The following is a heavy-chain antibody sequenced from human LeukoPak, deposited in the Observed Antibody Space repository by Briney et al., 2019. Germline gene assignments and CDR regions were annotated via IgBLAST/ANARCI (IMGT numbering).Heavy chain of an antibody. V-gene: IGHV3-23*01. D-gene: IGHD6-25*01. CDR1: GFTFSSSA. CDR3: VRDPSAGSES. Sequence: GGSLRLPCAASGFTFSSSAMSWVRQASGKGLEWVSGISGSGGSTYYADSVKGRFTISRDNAKSSLYLQMNSLRVEDTAVYYCVRDPSAGSESWGQGTLVTVSS. CDR2: ISGSGGST. J-gene: IGHJ4*02.